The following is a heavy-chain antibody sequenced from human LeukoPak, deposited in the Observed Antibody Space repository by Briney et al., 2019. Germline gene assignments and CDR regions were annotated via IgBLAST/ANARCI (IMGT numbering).Heavy chain of an antibody. D-gene: IGHD3-3*01. CDR3: AKDHYWSIDY. V-gene: IGHV3-74*01. CDR2: IKGDGIST. CDR1: GFDFSSNW. J-gene: IGHJ4*02. Sequence: GGSLRLSCAASGFDFSSNWMHWVRHAPGQGLVWVSRIKGDGISTNYADSVKGRFTISRDIAKNTLYLQMNSLRAEDTGVYYCAKDHYWSIDYWGRGTLVTVSS.